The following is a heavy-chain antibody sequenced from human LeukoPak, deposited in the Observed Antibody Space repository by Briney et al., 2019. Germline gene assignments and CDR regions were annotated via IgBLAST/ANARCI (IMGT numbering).Heavy chain of an antibody. Sequence: PGGSLRLSCAASGFTFSSYALSWVRQAPGKGLEWVSGISGSSGNTYYADSVKGRLTISRDNSKNTLYLQMNSLRAEDTAVYYCAKDKFLYYYESSLDYWGQGTLVTVSS. J-gene: IGHJ4*02. D-gene: IGHD3-22*01. CDR1: GFTFSSYA. CDR3: AKDKFLYYYESSLDY. CDR2: ISGSSGNT. V-gene: IGHV3-23*01.